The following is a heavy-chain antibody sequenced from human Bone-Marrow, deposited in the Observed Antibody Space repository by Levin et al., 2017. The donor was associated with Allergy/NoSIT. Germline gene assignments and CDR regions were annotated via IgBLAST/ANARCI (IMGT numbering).Heavy chain of an antibody. Sequence: ESLKISCAVSGVSISSSNWWSWVRQSPGKRLEWIGEIYYSGRTNYNPSLNSRVTISVDKSKNQFSLKLTSVTAADTAVYYCAKDRVVGGEWGDHFYGMDVWGQGTTVTVSS. CDR2: IYYSGRT. V-gene: IGHV4/OR15-8*01. J-gene: IGHJ6*02. CDR3: AKDRVVGGEWGDHFYGMDV. D-gene: IGHD3-16*01. CDR1: GVSISSSNW.